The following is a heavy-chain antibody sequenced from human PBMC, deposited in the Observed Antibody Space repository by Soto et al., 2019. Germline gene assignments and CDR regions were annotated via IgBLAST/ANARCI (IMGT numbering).Heavy chain of an antibody. CDR3: ARDWVAAAGRVYYYYYGMDV. V-gene: IGHV3-33*01. D-gene: IGHD6-13*01. CDR2: IWYDGSNK. Sequence: QVQLVESGGGVVQPGRSLRLSCAASGFTFSSYGMHWVHQAPGKGLEWVAVIWYDGSNKYYADSVKGRFTISRDNSKNTLYLQMNSLRAEDTAVYYCARDWVAAAGRVYYYYYGMDVWGQGTTVTVSS. J-gene: IGHJ6*02. CDR1: GFTFSSYG.